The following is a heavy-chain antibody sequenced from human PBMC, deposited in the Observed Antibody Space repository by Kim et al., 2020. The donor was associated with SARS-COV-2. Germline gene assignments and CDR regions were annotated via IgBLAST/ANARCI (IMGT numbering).Heavy chain of an antibody. Sequence: GGSLRLSCAASGFTFSSYGMHWVRQAPGKGLEWVTVISYDGSNKYYVDSVKGRFTISRDNSKNTLYLQMNSLRAEDTAVYYCARSGYYYFDYWGQGTLVT. J-gene: IGHJ4*02. CDR3: ARSGYYYFDY. CDR1: GFTFSSYG. D-gene: IGHD6-25*01. CDR2: ISYDGSNK. V-gene: IGHV3-33*05.